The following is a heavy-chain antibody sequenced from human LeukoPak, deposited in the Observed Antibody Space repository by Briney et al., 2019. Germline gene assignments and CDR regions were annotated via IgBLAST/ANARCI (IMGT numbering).Heavy chain of an antibody. CDR3: ARLKLLWSNYFDY. V-gene: IGHV3-30*02. CDR2: IRYDGSNK. D-gene: IGHD2-2*01. J-gene: IGHJ4*02. Sequence: QSGGSLRLSCAASGFTFSSYGMHWVRQAPGKGLEWVAFIRYDGSNKYYADSVKGRFTISRDNAKNSLYLQMNSLRAEDTAVYYCARLKLLWSNYFDYWGQGTLVTVSS. CDR1: GFTFSSYG.